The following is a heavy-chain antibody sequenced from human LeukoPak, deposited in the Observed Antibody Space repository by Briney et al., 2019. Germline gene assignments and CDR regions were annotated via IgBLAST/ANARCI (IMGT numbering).Heavy chain of an antibody. CDR3: ARGPQQWLRRSGYYFDY. CDR1: GGSISSNTYY. J-gene: IGHJ4*02. D-gene: IGHD6-19*01. CDR2: ISYSGST. Sequence: SETLSLTCTVSGGSISSNTYYWGWIRQPPGKGLEWIGSISYSGSTYYNPSLKSRATMSVDTSKNQFSLKLSSVTAADTAVYYCARGPQQWLRRSGYYFDYWGQGTLVTVSS. V-gene: IGHV4-39*01.